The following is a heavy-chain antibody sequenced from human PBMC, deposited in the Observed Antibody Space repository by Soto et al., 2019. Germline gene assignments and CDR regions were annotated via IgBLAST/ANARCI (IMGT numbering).Heavy chain of an antibody. CDR1: GFTFSSYA. Sequence: PGGSLRLSCAGSGFTFSSYAMHWVRQAPGKGLEWVAVISYDGSNKYYADSVKGRFTISRDNSKNTLYLQMNSLRAEDTAVYYCARDLTYYYDSSGSPDAFDIWGQGTMVTVSS. J-gene: IGHJ3*02. D-gene: IGHD3-22*01. V-gene: IGHV3-30-3*01. CDR3: ARDLTYYYDSSGSPDAFDI. CDR2: ISYDGSNK.